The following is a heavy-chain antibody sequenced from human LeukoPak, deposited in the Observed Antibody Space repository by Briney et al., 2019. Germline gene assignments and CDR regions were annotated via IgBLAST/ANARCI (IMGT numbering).Heavy chain of an antibody. CDR3: AKHATEGGSSSTSSWDY. V-gene: IGHV3-23*01. Sequence: GGSLRLSCAASGFTFSTYAMSWVCQAPRKGLNWVSTITGSGGTTYYADSVKGRFTISRDNSKNTLFLQMHSLRAEDTAIYYCAKHATEGGSSSTSSWDYWGQGTLVTVSS. CDR1: GFTFSTYA. J-gene: IGHJ4*02. D-gene: IGHD2-2*01. CDR2: ITGSGGTT.